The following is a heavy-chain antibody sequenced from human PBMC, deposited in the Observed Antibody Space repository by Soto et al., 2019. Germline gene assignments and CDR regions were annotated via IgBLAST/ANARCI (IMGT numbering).Heavy chain of an antibody. J-gene: IGHJ6*03. CDR1: GFTFSSYG. D-gene: IGHD3-3*01. CDR3: ARDTANYDFWSPMDV. V-gene: IGHV3-33*01. Sequence: GGSLRLSCAASGFTFSSYGMHWVRQAPGKGLEWVAVIWYDGSNKYYADSVKGRFTISRDNSKNTLYLQMNSLRAEDTAVYYCARDTANYDFWSPMDVWGKGTTVTVSS. CDR2: IWYDGSNK.